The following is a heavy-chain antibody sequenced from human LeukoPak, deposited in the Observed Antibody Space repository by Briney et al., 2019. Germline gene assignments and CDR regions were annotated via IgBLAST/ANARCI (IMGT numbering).Heavy chain of an antibody. D-gene: IGHD6-19*01. CDR3: ARHESVEGSGWYYFDY. Sequence: PSETLSLTCTVSGVSISSGDYYWSWIRQPPGKGLEWIGYTYYSGSTYYNPSLKSRVTISVDTSKNQFSLKLSSVTAADTAVYYCARHESVEGSGWYYFDYWGQGTLVTVSS. CDR1: GVSISSGDYY. V-gene: IGHV4-30-4*01. CDR2: TYYSGST. J-gene: IGHJ4*02.